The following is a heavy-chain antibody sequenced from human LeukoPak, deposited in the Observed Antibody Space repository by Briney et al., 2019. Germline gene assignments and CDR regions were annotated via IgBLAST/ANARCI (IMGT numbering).Heavy chain of an antibody. CDR3: AKGGNYYDSSGYYYRGYFQH. D-gene: IGHD3-22*01. CDR1: GFTFSSYG. Sequence: GGSLRLSCAASGFTFSSYGMHWVRQAPGKGLEWVAFIRYDGSNKYYADSVKGRFTSSRDNSKNTLYLQMNSLRAEDTAVYYCAKGGNYYDSSGYYYRGYFQHWGQGTLVTVSS. J-gene: IGHJ1*01. CDR2: IRYDGSNK. V-gene: IGHV3-30*02.